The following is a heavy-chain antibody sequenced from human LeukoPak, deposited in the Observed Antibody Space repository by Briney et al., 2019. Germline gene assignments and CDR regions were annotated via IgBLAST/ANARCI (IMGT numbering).Heavy chain of an antibody. D-gene: IGHD2-2*01. V-gene: IGHV3-33*01. CDR3: ARDLCSSTSCTLIDY. J-gene: IGHJ4*02. CDR1: GFTFSSYG. Sequence: GGSLRLSCAASGFTFSSYGMHWVRQAPGKGLEWVAVIWYDGSNKYYAVSVKGRFTISRDNSKNTLYLQMNSLRAEDTAVYYCARDLCSSTSCTLIDYWGQGTLVTVSS. CDR2: IWYDGSNK.